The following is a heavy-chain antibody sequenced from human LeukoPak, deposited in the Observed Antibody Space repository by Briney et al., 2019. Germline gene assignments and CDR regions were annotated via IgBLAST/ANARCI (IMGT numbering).Heavy chain of an antibody. CDR1: GFTFSSYN. V-gene: IGHV3-21*01. CDR3: AGKHYDFWSGSQRRGYFDY. Sequence: TGGSLRLSCAASGFTFSSYNMNWVRQAPGKGLEWVSSITSGSSYIYYADSVKGRFNISRDNAKNSMYLQMNSLRAEDTAVYYCAGKHYDFWSGSQRRGYFDYWGQGTLVTVSS. CDR2: ITSGSSYI. J-gene: IGHJ4*02. D-gene: IGHD3-3*01.